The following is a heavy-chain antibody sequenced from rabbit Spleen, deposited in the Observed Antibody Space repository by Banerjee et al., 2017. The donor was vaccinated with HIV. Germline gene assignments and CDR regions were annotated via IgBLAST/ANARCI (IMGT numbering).Heavy chain of an antibody. D-gene: IGHD1-1*01. Sequence: QSLEESGGDLVKPGASLTLTCTASGVSFSFNSYMCWVRQAPGKGLEWIACIDTNDGDTDYANWPKGRFTISKTSSTTVTLQMTSLTAADTATYFCARNYVNAFDPWAKGPSSPS. CDR1: GVSFSFNSY. CDR3: ARNYVNAFDP. J-gene: IGHJ2*01. CDR2: IDTNDGDT. V-gene: IGHV1S40*01.